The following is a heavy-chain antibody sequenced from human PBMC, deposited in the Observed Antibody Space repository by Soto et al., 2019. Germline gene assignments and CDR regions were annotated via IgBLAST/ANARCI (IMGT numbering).Heavy chain of an antibody. D-gene: IGHD2-21*01. CDR3: ARARDYCYSSSFRWVKNVDL. Sequence: QVTLKESGPVVVKPTETLTLTCTVSGFSLINGRLGVSWIRQSPGKALKWLAHIFANDEKSYRTSLKNRLISPKATSRCKVVLTMTDTDPVVSATDNCARARDYCYSSSFRWVKNVDLWGQGTLVIVSS. V-gene: IGHV2-26*01. CDR2: IFANDEK. CDR1: GFSLINGRLG. J-gene: IGHJ4*02.